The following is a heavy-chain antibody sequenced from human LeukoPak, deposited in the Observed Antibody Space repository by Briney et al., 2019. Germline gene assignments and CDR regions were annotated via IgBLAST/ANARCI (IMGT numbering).Heavy chain of an antibody. J-gene: IGHJ4*02. CDR2: ISAYNGNT. CDR1: GYTFTSYG. Sequence: ASVKVSCKAFGYTFTSYGISWVRQAPGQGPEWMGWISAYNGNTNYAQKLQGRVTMTTDTSTSTIYMELRSLRSDDTAVYYCARQLVGAALFDYWGQGTLVTVSS. V-gene: IGHV1-18*01. CDR3: ARQLVGAALFDY. D-gene: IGHD1-26*01.